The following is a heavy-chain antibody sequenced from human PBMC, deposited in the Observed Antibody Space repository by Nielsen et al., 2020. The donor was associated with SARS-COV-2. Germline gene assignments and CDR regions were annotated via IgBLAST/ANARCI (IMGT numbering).Heavy chain of an antibody. D-gene: IGHD3-16*01. Sequence: GESLKISCAASGFTFSSYAMHWVRQAPGKGLEWVAVIPYDGSNKYYADSVKGRFTISRDNSKNTLYLQMNSLRAEDTAVYYCARVEDGGRHYYYYGMDVWGQGTTVTVSS. CDR1: GFTFSSYA. CDR2: IPYDGSNK. V-gene: IGHV3-30-3*01. J-gene: IGHJ6*02. CDR3: ARVEDGGRHYYYYGMDV.